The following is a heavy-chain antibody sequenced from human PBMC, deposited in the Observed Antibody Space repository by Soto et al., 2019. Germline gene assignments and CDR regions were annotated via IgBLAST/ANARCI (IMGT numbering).Heavy chain of an antibody. CDR1: GGSISSNNW. J-gene: IGHJ4*02. CDR3: ARVYSGSYSDS. Sequence: QVQLQESGPGLVKPSGTLSLTCAVSGGSISSNNWWSWVRQPPGKGLEWIGEIFHSGSTHYSPSLKSRVTRSVDKSKNHFSLNLTSVTAADTAVYYCARVYSGSYSDSWGQGTLVTVSS. D-gene: IGHD1-26*01. V-gene: IGHV4-4*02. CDR2: IFHSGST.